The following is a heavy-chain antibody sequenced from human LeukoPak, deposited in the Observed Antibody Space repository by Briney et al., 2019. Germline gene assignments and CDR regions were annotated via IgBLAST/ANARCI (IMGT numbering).Heavy chain of an antibody. CDR3: ARNLRNYYDSSGPGDY. CDR2: ISAYNGNT. CDR1: GYTFTSYV. V-gene: IGHV1-18*01. D-gene: IGHD3-22*01. Sequence: GASVKVSCKASGYTFTSYVISWLRQAPGQGLEWMGWISAYNGNTNYAQKLQGRVTMTTDTSTSTAYMELRSLRSDDTAVYYCARNLRNYYDSSGPGDYWGQGTLVTVSS. J-gene: IGHJ4*02.